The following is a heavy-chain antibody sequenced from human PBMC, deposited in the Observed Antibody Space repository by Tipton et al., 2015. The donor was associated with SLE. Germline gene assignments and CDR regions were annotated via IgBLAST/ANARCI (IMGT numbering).Heavy chain of an antibody. Sequence: TLSLTCTVSGGSISTSSYYWGWIRQPPGKGLEWIGSIYYSETTHYNPSLKSRVTMSIDTSKNQFSLKLRTLAATDTAVYYCARWNYVGFTFDYWGQGTLVTVSS. CDR1: GGSISTSSYY. D-gene: IGHD1-7*01. J-gene: IGHJ4*02. V-gene: IGHV4-39*01. CDR2: IYYSETT. CDR3: ARWNYVGFTFDY.